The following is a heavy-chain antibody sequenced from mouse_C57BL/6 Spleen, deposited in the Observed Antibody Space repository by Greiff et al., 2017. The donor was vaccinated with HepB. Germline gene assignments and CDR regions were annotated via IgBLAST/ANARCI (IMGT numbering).Heavy chain of an antibody. V-gene: IGHV1-72*01. Sequence: VQRVESGAELVKPGASVKLSCKASGYTFTSYWMHWVKQRPGRGLEWIGRIDPNSGGTKYNEKFKSKATLTVDKPSSTAYMQLSSLTSEDSAVYYCARSEAYSNLAWFAYWGQGTLVTVSA. CDR3: ARSEAYSNLAWFAY. J-gene: IGHJ3*01. CDR2: IDPNSGGT. CDR1: GYTFTSYW. D-gene: IGHD2-5*01.